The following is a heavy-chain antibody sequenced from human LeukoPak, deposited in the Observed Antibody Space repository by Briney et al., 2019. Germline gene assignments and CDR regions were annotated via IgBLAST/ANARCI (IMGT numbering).Heavy chain of an antibody. CDR1: GFTFSSYA. Sequence: GSLRLSCAASGFTFSSYAMSWVRQAPGKGLEWVSAISGSGGSTYYADSVKGRFTISRDNSKNTLYLQMNSLRAEDTAVYYCAKDQITMVRGVIRCAPFDYWGQGTLVTVSS. D-gene: IGHD3-10*01. V-gene: IGHV3-23*01. CDR2: ISGSGGST. CDR3: AKDQITMVRGVIRCAPFDY. J-gene: IGHJ4*02.